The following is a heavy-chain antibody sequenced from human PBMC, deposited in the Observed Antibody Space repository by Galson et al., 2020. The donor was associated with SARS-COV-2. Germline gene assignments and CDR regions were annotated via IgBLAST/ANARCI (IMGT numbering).Heavy chain of an antibody. Sequence: VYAVSVKGRFTISRDNATNHLYLQMNSLIAEDTALYYCAKDTGREFYYDSSGIQGCYFDYWGQGTLVTVSS. D-gene: IGHD3-22*01. J-gene: IGHJ4*02. CDR3: AKDTGREFYYDSSGIQGCYFDY. V-gene: IGHV3-9*01.